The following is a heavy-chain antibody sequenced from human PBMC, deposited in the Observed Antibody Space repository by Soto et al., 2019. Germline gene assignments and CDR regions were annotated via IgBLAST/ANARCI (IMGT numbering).Heavy chain of an antibody. CDR2: ISSGSSYI. J-gene: IGHJ5*01. Sequence: GGSLRLSCAASGFTFSTYTMNWVRQAPGKGLEWISSISSGSSYIYYAGSVKGRFTISRDNAKNSQFLQMNSLRADDTAVYYCARDILSGGAYPDSWGQGTLVTVSS. D-gene: IGHD3-10*01. CDR3: ARDILSGGAYPDS. CDR1: GFTFSTYT. V-gene: IGHV3-21*01.